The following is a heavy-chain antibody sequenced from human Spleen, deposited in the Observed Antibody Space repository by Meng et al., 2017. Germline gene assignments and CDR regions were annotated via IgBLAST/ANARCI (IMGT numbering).Heavy chain of an antibody. CDR1: GFTFSSYS. CDR3: ARDPGGSYYPNTFDC. CDR2: ITTSSSYI. V-gene: IGHV3-21*01. J-gene: IGHJ4*02. D-gene: IGHD1-26*01. Sequence: EVQLVESGGGLVKPGGSLRLSCAASGFTFSSYSMNWVRQAPGKGLEWVPFITTSSSYIFYADSVKGRFTISRDNAKNSLYLQMNSLRAEDTAVYFCARDPGGSYYPNTFDCWGRGTLVTVSS.